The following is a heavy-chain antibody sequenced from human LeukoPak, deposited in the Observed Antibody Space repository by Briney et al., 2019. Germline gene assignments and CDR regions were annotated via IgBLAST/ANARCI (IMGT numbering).Heavy chain of an antibody. J-gene: IGHJ3*02. CDR1: GDSISPYY. D-gene: IGHD6-13*01. V-gene: IGHV4-59*01. Sequence: SETLSLTCTVSGDSISPYYWGWIRQPPGKGLEWIGYLHYSWSTNYNPSLKSRVTISVDTSKNQFSLKLCSVTAADTAVYYCSRRSRAAAGGAFDIWGQGTRVTVSS. CDR2: LHYSWST. CDR3: SRRSRAAAGGAFDI.